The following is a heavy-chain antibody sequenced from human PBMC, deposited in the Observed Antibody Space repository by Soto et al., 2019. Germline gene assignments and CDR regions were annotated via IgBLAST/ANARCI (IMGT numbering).Heavy chain of an antibody. Sequence: QEQLVQSGAEVKKPGSSVKVSCKASGGLFSSYPISWVRQVPGQGLEWRGGIIPVFQTAYYTQRFQGRVTIPADESTNTAYMELSSLRSEDTAIYYCARGGSGYTWFNEFWGQGTLVTVSS. V-gene: IGHV1-69*01. CDR3: ARGGSGYTWFNEF. CDR1: GGLFSSYP. D-gene: IGHD3-22*01. J-gene: IGHJ4*02. CDR2: IIPVFQTA.